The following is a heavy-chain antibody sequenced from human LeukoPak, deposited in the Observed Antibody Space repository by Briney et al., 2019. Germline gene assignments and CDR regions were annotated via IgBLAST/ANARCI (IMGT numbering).Heavy chain of an antibody. V-gene: IGHV4-61*01. CDR2: IYSSGSV. Sequence: SETLSLTCTVSGASLTRPTYFQWSWIRQPPGKGLEFIGWIYSSGSVKFNPALESRLTMSLDTSRSQFFLQLSSVTAEDSAVYYCARFRGGNWYYFDSWGQGTRVTVSS. J-gene: IGHJ4*02. D-gene: IGHD1-20*01. CDR3: ARFRGGNWYYFDS. CDR1: GASLTRPTYF.